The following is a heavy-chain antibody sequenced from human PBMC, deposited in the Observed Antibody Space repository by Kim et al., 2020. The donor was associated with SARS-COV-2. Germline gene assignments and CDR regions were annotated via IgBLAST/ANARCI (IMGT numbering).Heavy chain of an antibody. Sequence: SETLSLTCAVSGGSISSSNWWSWVRQPPGKGLEWIGEIYHSGSTNYNPSLKSRVTISVDKSKNQFSLKLSSVNAADTAVYYCARVAFVWYSSSWYSSSVHSSYGMDVWGQGTTVTVSS. V-gene: IGHV4-4*02. D-gene: IGHD6-13*01. CDR3: ARVAFVWYSSSWYSSSVHSSYGMDV. CDR2: IYHSGST. CDR1: GGSISSSNW. J-gene: IGHJ6*02.